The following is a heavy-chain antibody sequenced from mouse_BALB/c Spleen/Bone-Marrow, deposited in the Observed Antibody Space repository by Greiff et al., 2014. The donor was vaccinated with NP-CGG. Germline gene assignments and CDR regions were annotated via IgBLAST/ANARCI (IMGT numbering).Heavy chain of an antibody. CDR3: ARIHYYGRAWFAY. D-gene: IGHD1-2*01. CDR1: GFNIKDTY. V-gene: IGHV14-3*02. CDR2: IDPANGNT. Sequence: EVQLQQSGAELVKPGASVKLSCTASGFNIKDTYMHWVKQRPEQGLEWIGRIDPANGNTKYDPKFQGKATITADTSSNTAYLQLSSLTSEDTAVYYCARIHYYGRAWFAYWGQGTLVTVPA. J-gene: IGHJ3*01.